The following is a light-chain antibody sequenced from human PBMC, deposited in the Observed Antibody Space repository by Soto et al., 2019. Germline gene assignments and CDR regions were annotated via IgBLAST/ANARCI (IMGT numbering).Light chain of an antibody. CDR2: EAS. CDR1: HDISTF. V-gene: IGKV1-9*01. CDR3: QQLYTLPFT. Sequence: DIQLTQSPSLLSASIGDRVTITCRASHDISTFLAWYQQKPGKAPKLLIYEASTLQSGVPSRFSGSGSGTEFTLTISGLLTEDFAAYHCQQLYTLPFTFGQGTRLEI. J-gene: IGKJ5*01.